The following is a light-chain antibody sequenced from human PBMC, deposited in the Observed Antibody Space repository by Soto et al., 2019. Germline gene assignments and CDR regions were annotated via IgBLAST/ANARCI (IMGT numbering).Light chain of an antibody. CDR3: SSYAGSSNV. CDR2: EVN. Sequence: QSVPTQPPSASGSPGQSVAISCTGPSSDVGGYNYVSWYQQHPGKAPKLMIYEVNKRPSGVPDRFSGSKSGNTASLTVSGLQAEDEADYYCSSYAGSSNVFGTGTKVTVL. CDR1: SSDVGGYNY. V-gene: IGLV2-8*01. J-gene: IGLJ1*01.